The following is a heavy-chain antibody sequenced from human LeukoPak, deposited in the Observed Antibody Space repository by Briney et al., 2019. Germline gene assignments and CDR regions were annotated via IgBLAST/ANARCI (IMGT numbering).Heavy chain of an antibody. D-gene: IGHD3-10*01. J-gene: IGHJ5*02. CDR3: ARNPELRHSYWFDP. V-gene: IGHV4-34*01. Sequence: LSETLSLTCAVYGGSFSGYYWSWIRQPPGKGLEWIGEINHSGSTNYNPSLKSRVTITVDTSKNQFSLQLNSVTPEDTAVYYCARNPELRHSYWFDPWGQGTLVTVSS. CDR1: GGSFSGYY. CDR2: INHSGST.